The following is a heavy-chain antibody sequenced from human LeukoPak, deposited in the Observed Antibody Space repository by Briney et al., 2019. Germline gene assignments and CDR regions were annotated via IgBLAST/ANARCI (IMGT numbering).Heavy chain of an antibody. CDR2: INWDGGST. Sequence: GGSLRLSCAASGFIFDDFTIHWVRQVPGKGLEWVSLINWDGGSTYYADSVKGRFTISRDNSKNSLYLQMDSLTTEDTAFYYCAKGDVDSPMNFYHWGQGTLVTVSS. D-gene: IGHD5-12*01. CDR3: AKGDVDSPMNFYH. CDR1: GFIFDDFT. J-gene: IGHJ4*02. V-gene: IGHV3-43*01.